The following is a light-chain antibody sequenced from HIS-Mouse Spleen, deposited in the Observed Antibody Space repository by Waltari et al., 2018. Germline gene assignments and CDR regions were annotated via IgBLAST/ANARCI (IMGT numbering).Light chain of an antibody. CDR1: SSDVGSYNL. Sequence: QSALTQPASVSGSPGPSITISCTGTSSDVGSYNLVSWYQQQPGKAPKLMIYEGSKRPSGVSNRFSGSKSGNTASLTISGLQAEDEADYYCCSYAGSSTYWVFGGGTKLTVL. J-gene: IGLJ3*02. CDR2: EGS. CDR3: CSYAGSSTYWV. V-gene: IGLV2-23*01.